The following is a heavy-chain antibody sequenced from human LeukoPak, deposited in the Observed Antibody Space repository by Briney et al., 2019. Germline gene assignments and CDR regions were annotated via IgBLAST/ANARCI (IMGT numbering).Heavy chain of an antibody. CDR3: ARQIPLPGIAVAGTYYFVY. J-gene: IGHJ4*02. CDR1: GYSFTNYW. V-gene: IGHV5-51*01. D-gene: IGHD6-19*01. CDR2: IYPGDSDT. Sequence: LGESLKISCKGSGYSFTNYWIGWVRQMPGKGLEWMGIIYPGDSDTRYSPSFQGQVTISADKSISTAYLQWSSLKASDTAVYYCARQIPLPGIAVAGTYYFVYWGQGTLVTVSS.